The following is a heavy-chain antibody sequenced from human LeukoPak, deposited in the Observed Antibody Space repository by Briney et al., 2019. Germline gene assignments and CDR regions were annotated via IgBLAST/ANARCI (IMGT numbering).Heavy chain of an antibody. V-gene: IGHV3-30-3*01. Sequence: GRSLRLSCAASGFTFSSYAMHWVRQAPGKGLEWVAVISYDGSNKYYADSVKGRFTISRDNAKNSLYLQMNSLRAEDTAVYYCARASNTPRFLEWLLFDYWGQGTLVTVSS. CDR1: GFTFSSYA. D-gene: IGHD3-3*01. CDR3: ARASNTPRFLEWLLFDY. CDR2: ISYDGSNK. J-gene: IGHJ4*02.